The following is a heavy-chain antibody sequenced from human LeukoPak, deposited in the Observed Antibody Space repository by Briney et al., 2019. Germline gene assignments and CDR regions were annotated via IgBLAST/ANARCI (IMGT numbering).Heavy chain of an antibody. D-gene: IGHD3-10*01. CDR1: GYTFTSYG. J-gene: IGHJ4*02. CDR3: AREAARRGVFDY. Sequence: ASVKVSCKASGYTFTSYGISWVRQAPGQGLEWMGWISAYNGNTNYAQKLQGRVTMTTDTSTGTAYMELRSLRSDDTAVYYCAREAARRGVFDYWGQGTLVTVSS. V-gene: IGHV1-18*04. CDR2: ISAYNGNT.